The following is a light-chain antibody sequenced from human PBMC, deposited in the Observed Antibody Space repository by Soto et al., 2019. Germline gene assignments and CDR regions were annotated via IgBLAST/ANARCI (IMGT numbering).Light chain of an antibody. V-gene: IGLV2-14*01. J-gene: IGLJ1*01. Sequence: QSALTQPASVSGSPGQSITISCTGTSSDVGGYNYVSWYQQHPGKAPKLMIYEVSNRPSGVSNRFSGSKSGNTASLTISGLQAEDEADYYCSSYTSSSPLVFGTGTKVTV. CDR2: EVS. CDR1: SSDVGGYNY. CDR3: SSYTSSSPLV.